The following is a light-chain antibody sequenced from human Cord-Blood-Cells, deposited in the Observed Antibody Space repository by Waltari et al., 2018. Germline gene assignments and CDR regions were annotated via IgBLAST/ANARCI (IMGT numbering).Light chain of an antibody. CDR3: SSYAGSNNVV. CDR2: EVS. V-gene: IGLV2-8*01. CDR1: SRDVGGYNY. Sequence: QSALTQPPSASGSPGQSVTIPCTGTSRDVGGYNYVSWYQQYPGKAPKPMIYEVSKRPSGVPGRFSGAKSGNTASLTVAGLQAEDEADYYCSSYAGSNNVVFGGGTKLTVL. J-gene: IGLJ2*01.